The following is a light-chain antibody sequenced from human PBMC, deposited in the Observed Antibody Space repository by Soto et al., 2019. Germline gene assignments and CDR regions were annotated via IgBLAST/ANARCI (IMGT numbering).Light chain of an antibody. V-gene: IGLV2-14*01. Sequence: QSALTQPPSASGSPGQSVTVSCTGTSSDVGGHNYVSWYLHHPGKAPKLILYEVSNRPSGVSNRFSGSKSGNTASLTISGLQAEDEADYYCSSYTSSSAYVFGTGTKLTVL. CDR1: SSDVGGHNY. CDR3: SSYTSSSAYV. CDR2: EVS. J-gene: IGLJ1*01.